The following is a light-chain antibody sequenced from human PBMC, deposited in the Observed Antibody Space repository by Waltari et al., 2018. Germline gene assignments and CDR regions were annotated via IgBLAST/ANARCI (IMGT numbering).Light chain of an antibody. Sequence: QTVVTQEPSFSVSPGGTVTLTCGLSSGSVSTSHYPSWSQQTPGQAPRTLIYSTFTRSSGVPDLFSGSIVGNKAALTITGAQADDESEFYCALYLGSGIWVFGGGTRLTVL. CDR2: STF. CDR3: ALYLGSGIWV. J-gene: IGLJ3*02. V-gene: IGLV8-61*01. CDR1: SGSVSTSHY.